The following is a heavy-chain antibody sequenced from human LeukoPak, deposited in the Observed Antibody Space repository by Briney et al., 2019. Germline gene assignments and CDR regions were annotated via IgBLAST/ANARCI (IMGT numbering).Heavy chain of an antibody. D-gene: IGHD1/OR15-1a*01. Sequence: GGSLRLSCAASGFTFSDHIMNWVRQLPGKRLEWVAYVSGSGSTVYYADSVKGRFTISRDNGKSSLYLQMNSLRVEDTALYYCVKQFASWGQGTLVTVSS. CDR1: GFTFSDHI. CDR2: VSGSGSTV. J-gene: IGHJ4*02. CDR3: VKQFAS. V-gene: IGHV3-48*01.